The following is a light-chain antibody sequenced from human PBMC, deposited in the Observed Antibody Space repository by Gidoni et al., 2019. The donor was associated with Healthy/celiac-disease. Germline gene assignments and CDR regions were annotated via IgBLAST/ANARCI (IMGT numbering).Light chain of an antibody. Sequence: DIQMTQSPSSLSASVGDRVTITCRASQGIRNYLAWYQQTPGKVPKLLIYAASTLQSGVPSRFRGSGSGTDFTLTISSLQPEDVATYYCQKYNSAPAWTFGQGTKVEIK. V-gene: IGKV1-27*01. CDR3: QKYNSAPAWT. J-gene: IGKJ1*01. CDR1: QGIRNY. CDR2: AAS.